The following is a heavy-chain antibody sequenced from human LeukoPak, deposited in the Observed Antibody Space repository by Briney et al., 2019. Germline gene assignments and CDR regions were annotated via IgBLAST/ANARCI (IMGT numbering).Heavy chain of an antibody. J-gene: IGHJ4*02. CDR3: AKDIGPDYGDYLDY. D-gene: IGHD4-17*01. Sequence: GGSLRLSCAAPGFTFSSYAMAWVRQAPGKGLEWVSAISGSGAYTYYADSVKGRLAISRDSSKNMLYLQMNSLRAEDTAIYYCAKDIGPDYGDYLDYWGQGTLVTVSS. CDR2: ISGSGAYT. CDR1: GFTFSSYA. V-gene: IGHV3-23*01.